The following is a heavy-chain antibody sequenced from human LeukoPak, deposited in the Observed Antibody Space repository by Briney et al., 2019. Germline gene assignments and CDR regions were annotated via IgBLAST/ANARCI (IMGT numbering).Heavy chain of an antibody. CDR1: GGTFSSYA. J-gene: IGHJ3*02. D-gene: IGHD3-22*01. CDR3: ARDRAHYYDSSGLDAFDI. Sequence: SVKVSCKASGGTFSSYAISWVRQAPGQGLEWMGRIIPISGTANYAQKFQGRVTITTDESTSTAYMELSSLRSDDTAVYYCARDRAHYYDSSGLDAFDIWGQGTMVTVSS. CDR2: IIPISGTA. V-gene: IGHV1-69*05.